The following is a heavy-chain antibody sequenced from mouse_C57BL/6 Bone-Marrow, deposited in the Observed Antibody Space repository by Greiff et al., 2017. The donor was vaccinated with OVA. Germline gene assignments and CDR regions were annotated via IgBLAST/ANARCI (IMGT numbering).Heavy chain of an antibody. CDR3: TRRFAY. J-gene: IGHJ3*01. CDR1: GYTFTDYE. CDR2: IDPETGGT. Sequence: QVQLQQSGAELVRPGASVTLSCKASGYTFTDYEMHWVKQTPVHGLEWIGAIDPETGGTAYNQKFKGEAILTADKSSSTAYMELRSLTSEDSAVYYCTRRFAYWGQGTLVTVSA. V-gene: IGHV1-15*01.